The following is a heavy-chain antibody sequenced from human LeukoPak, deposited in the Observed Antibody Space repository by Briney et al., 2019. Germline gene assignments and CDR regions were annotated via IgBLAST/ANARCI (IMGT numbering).Heavy chain of an antibody. D-gene: IGHD3-3*01. V-gene: IGHV4-38-2*02. J-gene: IGHJ4*02. CDR3: AREAIDYDFWSGFGKRTGRILGY. CDR2: IYHSGST. Sequence: SETLSLTCTVSGYSISSGYYWGWIRQPPGKGLEWIGSIYHSGSTYYNPSLKSRVTISVDTSKNQFSLKLSSVTAADTAVYYCAREAIDYDFWSGFGKRTGRILGYWGQGTLVTVSS. CDR1: GYSISSGYY.